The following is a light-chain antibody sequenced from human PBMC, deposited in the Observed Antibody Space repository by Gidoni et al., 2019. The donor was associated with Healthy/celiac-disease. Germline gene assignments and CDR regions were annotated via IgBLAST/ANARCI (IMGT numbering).Light chain of an antibody. J-gene: IGKJ1*01. Sequence: EIQMTQSPSSLSASVGDRVTITCRASQSISSSLNWYQQKPGKAPKLLIYAASSLQSGVPSMFSGSGSGTDFTLTISSLQPEDFATYYCQHSYSTPLTFGQGTKVEIK. V-gene: IGKV1-39*01. CDR1: QSISSS. CDR2: AAS. CDR3: QHSYSTPLT.